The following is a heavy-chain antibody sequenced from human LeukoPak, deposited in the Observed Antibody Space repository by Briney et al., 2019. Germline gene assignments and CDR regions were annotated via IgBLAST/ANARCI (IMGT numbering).Heavy chain of an antibody. V-gene: IGHV5-51*01. Sequence: GGSLKISWKGSGYSFTSYWIGWVRPMPGKGLEWMEINYPGDSDTRYSPSFQGQVTISADKSISTASLQWSSLKASDTAMYYCARISRGYSYGYDAFDIWGQGTMVTVSS. D-gene: IGHD5-18*01. CDR3: ARISRGYSYGYDAFDI. J-gene: IGHJ3*02. CDR1: GYSFTSYW. CDR2: NYPGDSDT.